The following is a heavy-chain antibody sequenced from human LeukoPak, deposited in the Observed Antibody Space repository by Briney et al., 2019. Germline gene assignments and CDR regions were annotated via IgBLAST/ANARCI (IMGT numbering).Heavy chain of an antibody. D-gene: IGHD6-19*01. J-gene: IGHJ3*02. CDR3: AKDLGSSPYDALDI. Sequence: GRSLRLSCAASGFTFGDYAMHWVRQAPGKGLEWVSGISWNGGSIGFADSVKGRFTISRDNAKNSLYLQMNSLRAEDMALYYRAKDLGSSPYDALDIWGQGTMVTVSS. CDR2: ISWNGGSI. V-gene: IGHV3-9*03. CDR1: GFTFGDYA.